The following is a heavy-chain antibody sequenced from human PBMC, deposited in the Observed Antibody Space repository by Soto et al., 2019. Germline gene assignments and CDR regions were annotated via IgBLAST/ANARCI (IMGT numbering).Heavy chain of an antibody. CDR1: GGTFSSYA. D-gene: IGHD3-3*01. CDR3: ARDGVGVTIFGVVNYYYYGMGV. Sequence: SVKVSCKASGGTFSSYAISWVRQAPGQGLEWMGGIIPIFGTANYAQKFQGRVTITADESTSTAYMELSSLRSEDTAVYYCARDGVGVTIFGVVNYYYYGMGVWGQGTTVTVSS. V-gene: IGHV1-69*13. CDR2: IIPIFGTA. J-gene: IGHJ6*02.